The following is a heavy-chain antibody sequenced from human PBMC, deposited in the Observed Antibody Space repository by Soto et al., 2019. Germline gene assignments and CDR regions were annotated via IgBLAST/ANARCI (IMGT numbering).Heavy chain of an antibody. CDR1: GGSFSGYY. CDR2: INHSGST. CDR3: ARGRGSSSWYRGGGWFDP. Sequence: QVQLQQWGAGLLKPSETLSLTCAVYGGSFSGYYWSWVRQPPGKGLEWIGEINHSGSTNFNPSLKSRVTISVDTSKNQFSLKLSSVTAADRAVYYCARGRGSSSWYRGGGWFDPWGQGTLVTVSS. J-gene: IGHJ5*02. D-gene: IGHD6-13*01. V-gene: IGHV4-34*01.